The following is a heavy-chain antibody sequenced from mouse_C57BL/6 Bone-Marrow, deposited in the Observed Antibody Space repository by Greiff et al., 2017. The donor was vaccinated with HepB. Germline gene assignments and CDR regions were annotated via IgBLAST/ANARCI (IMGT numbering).Heavy chain of an antibody. Sequence: VKLMESGPGLVAPSQSLSITCTVSGFSLTSYAISWVRQPPGKGLEWLGVIWTGGGTNYNSALKSRLSISKDNSKSQVFLTMNSLQTDDTARYYCASYGSSYGTYFDVWGTGTTVTVSS. V-gene: IGHV2-9-1*01. CDR3: ASYGSSYGTYFDV. J-gene: IGHJ1*03. CDR2: IWTGGGT. D-gene: IGHD1-1*01. CDR1: GFSLTSYA.